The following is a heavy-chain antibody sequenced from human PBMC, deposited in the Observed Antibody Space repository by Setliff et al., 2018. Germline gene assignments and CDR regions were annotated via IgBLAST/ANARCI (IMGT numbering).Heavy chain of an antibody. V-gene: IGHV4-39*01. J-gene: IGHJ5*02. CDR2: IYYSGNT. CDR3: ARHIRRGCSVTSCQNWFDP. Sequence: SETLSLTCTVSRGSIRDITYHWGWIRQPPGKGLEWIGSIYYSGNTYNNPSLKSRVTMSVDTSKNQFSLKLTSATAADTAVYYCARHIRRGCSVTSCQNWFDPWGQGTLVTVSS. D-gene: IGHD2-15*01. CDR1: RGSIRDITYH.